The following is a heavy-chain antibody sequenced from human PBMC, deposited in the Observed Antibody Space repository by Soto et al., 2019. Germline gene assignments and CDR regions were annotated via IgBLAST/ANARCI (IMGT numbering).Heavy chain of an antibody. D-gene: IGHD2-2*01. CDR3: AKDAPSSDPLRPAARNFDY. J-gene: IGHJ4*02. V-gene: IGHV3-23*01. CDR1: GVTFRSYA. CDR2: ISGSGGST. Sequence: GVLKRHSSAASGVTFRSYARRRVRQAPGKGLEWVSAISGSGGSTYYADSVKGRFTISRDNSKNTLYLQMNSLRAEDTAVYYCAKDAPSSDPLRPAARNFDYWGQGTLVTVSS.